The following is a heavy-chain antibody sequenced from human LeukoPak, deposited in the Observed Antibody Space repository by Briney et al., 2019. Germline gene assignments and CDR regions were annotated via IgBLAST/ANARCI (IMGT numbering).Heavy chain of an antibody. CDR2: ISGSGGST. CDR3: AKAWGSSWYYFDY. D-gene: IGHD6-13*01. Sequence: GGSLRLSCAASGFTFSSYAMNWVRQAPGKGLEWVSAISGSGGSTYYADSVKGRFTISRDNSKNTLYLQMNSLRAEDTAVYYCAKAWGSSWYYFDYWGQGTLVTVSS. V-gene: IGHV3-23*01. J-gene: IGHJ4*02. CDR1: GFTFSSYA.